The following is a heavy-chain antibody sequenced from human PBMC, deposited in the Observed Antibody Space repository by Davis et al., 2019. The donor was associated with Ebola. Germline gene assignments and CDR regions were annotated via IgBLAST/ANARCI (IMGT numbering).Heavy chain of an antibody. J-gene: IGHJ4*02. CDR2: IYPGDSVT. CDR1: GYRFASYW. CDR3: ARYADASGYDFGLDY. V-gene: IGHV5-51*01. D-gene: IGHD5-12*01. Sequence: GESLKISCKGSGYRFASYWIGWVRQMPGKGLEWMGIIYPGDSVTRYSPSFQGQVTISADKSISTAYLQWSSLKASDTAMYYCARYADASGYDFGLDYWGQGTLVTVSS.